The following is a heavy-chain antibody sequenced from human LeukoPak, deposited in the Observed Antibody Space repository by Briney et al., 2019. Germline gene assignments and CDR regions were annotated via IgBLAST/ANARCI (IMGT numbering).Heavy chain of an antibody. CDR2: ISSSSSTI. J-gene: IGHJ4*02. CDR1: GFTFSSYA. CDR3: ARERIVGATLGDY. D-gene: IGHD1-26*01. V-gene: IGHV3-48*02. Sequence: GGSLRLSCAASGFTFSSYAMNWVRQAPGKGLEWVSYISSSSSTIYYADSVRGRFTISRDNAKNSLYLQMNSLRDEDTAVYYCARERIVGATLGDYWGQGALVTVSS.